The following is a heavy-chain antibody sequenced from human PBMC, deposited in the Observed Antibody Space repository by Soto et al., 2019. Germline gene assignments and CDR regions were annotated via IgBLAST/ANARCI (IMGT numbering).Heavy chain of an antibody. CDR2: IYWDDDK. CDR1: GLSLSTSEVG. Sequence: ESGPTPVNPAQTLTMTCTFSGLSLSTSEVGVGWIRQPPGKALEWLALIYWDDDKRYSPSLKSRLTITKDTSKNQVVLTMTNMDPVDTATYYCALTQREYYGMDVWGQGTTVTVSS. V-gene: IGHV2-5*02. D-gene: IGHD6-25*01. J-gene: IGHJ6*02. CDR3: ALTQREYYGMDV.